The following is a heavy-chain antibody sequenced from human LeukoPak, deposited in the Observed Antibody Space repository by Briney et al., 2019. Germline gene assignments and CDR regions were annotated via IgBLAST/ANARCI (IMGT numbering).Heavy chain of an antibody. Sequence: PGGSLRLSCAASGFTFSSYAMHWVRQAPGKGLEWVAVISYDGSNKYYADSVKGRFTISRDNSKNTLYLQMNSLRAEDTAVYYCASPPDSSGYTHFDYWGQGTLVTVSS. CDR2: ISYDGSNK. CDR3: ASPPDSSGYTHFDY. J-gene: IGHJ4*02. CDR1: GFTFSSYA. V-gene: IGHV3-30-3*01. D-gene: IGHD3-22*01.